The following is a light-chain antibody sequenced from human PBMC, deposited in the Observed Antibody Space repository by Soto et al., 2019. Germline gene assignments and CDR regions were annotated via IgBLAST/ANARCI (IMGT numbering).Light chain of an antibody. V-gene: IGLV2-14*03. Sequence: QSALTQPASVSGSPGQSITISCTGTSSDVGGYNYVSWYQQHPAKAPKLMIYDVSNRPSVVSNRFSGSKSGNTASLTVSGRRAEDDADCYCSSYTSSITHVFGGGTKLTVL. CDR1: SSDVGGYNY. J-gene: IGLJ2*01. CDR3: SSYTSSITHV. CDR2: DVS.